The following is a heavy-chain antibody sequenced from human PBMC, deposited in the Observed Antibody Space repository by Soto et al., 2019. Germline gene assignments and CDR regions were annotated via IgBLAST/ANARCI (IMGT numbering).Heavy chain of an antibody. CDR2: IYGGGGT. CDR1: GFTVNSKY. D-gene: IGHD6-13*01. Sequence: PXVSLRLSCAASGFTVNSKYMSWVRQAPGKGLEWVSVIYGGGGTVYADSVRGRFTISRDNSKNTLYLQMNSLTAEDTAVYYCAGSGGTYSSRLDYWGQGTLVTVSS. CDR3: AGSGGTYSSRLDY. V-gene: IGHV3-53*01. J-gene: IGHJ4*02.